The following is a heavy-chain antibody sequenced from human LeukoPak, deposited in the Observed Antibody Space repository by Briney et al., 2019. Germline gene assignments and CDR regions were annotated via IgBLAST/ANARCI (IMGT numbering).Heavy chain of an antibody. CDR2: IHPGSGGT. D-gene: IGHD3-22*01. CDR1: GYTFTGNH. J-gene: IGHJ3*02. V-gene: IGHV1-2*02. CDR3: ARNAYYHDSSGSSNAFDM. Sequence: EASVKVSCKASGYTFTGNHMHWVRQAPGQGLEWMGWIHPGSGGTNYAQKFQGRVTLTRDTSINPAYMELSRLRFDDTAVYYCARNAYYHDSSGSSNAFDMWGQGTMVAVSS.